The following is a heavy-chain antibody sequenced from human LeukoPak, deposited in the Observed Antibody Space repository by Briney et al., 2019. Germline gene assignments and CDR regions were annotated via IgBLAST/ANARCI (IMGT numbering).Heavy chain of an antibody. D-gene: IGHD2-8*01. J-gene: IGHJ5*02. CDR1: GFSFSSFW. V-gene: IGHV3-74*01. Sequence: QAGGSLRLSCAASGFSFSSFWMHWVRQAPEKGLMWVSRINIDGRTTNYADSVKGRFTISRDNAKKTLYLQMNSLRAEDTAVYYCATDMLSWFDPWGQGTLVTVSS. CDR3: ATDMLSWFDP. CDR2: INIDGRTT.